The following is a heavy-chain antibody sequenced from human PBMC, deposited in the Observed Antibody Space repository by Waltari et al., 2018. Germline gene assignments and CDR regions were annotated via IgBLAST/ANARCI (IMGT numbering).Heavy chain of an antibody. CDR2: ISSSSSYI. Sequence: EVQLVESGGGLVKPGGSLRLSCAASGFTFSSYSMNWVRQAPGKGLEWVSSISSSSSYIYYADVVKGRFTISSDKAKNSLYLQMNSLRAEDTAVYYCAREVPRDFWSGYLHYYYGMDVWGQGTTVTVSS. CDR3: AREVPRDFWSGYLHYYYGMDV. CDR1: GFTFSSYS. V-gene: IGHV3-21*01. D-gene: IGHD3-3*01. J-gene: IGHJ6*02.